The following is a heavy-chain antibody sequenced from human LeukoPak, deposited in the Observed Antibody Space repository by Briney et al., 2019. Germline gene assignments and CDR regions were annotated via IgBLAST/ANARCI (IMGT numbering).Heavy chain of an antibody. CDR3: ARDGKRGGGDWVRGQRRGAWFDP. CDR2: INPNSGGT. V-gene: IGHV1-2*02. J-gene: IGHJ5*02. D-gene: IGHD2-21*01. CDR1: GYTFTGYY. Sequence: GASVKVSCKASGYTFTGYYMHWVRQAPGQGLEWMGWINPNSGGTNYAQKFQGRVTMTRDTSISTAYMELSRLRSDDTAVYYCARDGKRGGGDWVRGQRRGAWFDPWGQGTLVTVSS.